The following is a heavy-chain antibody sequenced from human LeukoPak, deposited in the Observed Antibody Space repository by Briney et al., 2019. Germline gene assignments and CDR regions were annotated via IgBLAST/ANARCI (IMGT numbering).Heavy chain of an antibody. CDR1: GLSFSGYS. CDR3: ARGRGCSSMSCYPDY. J-gene: IGHJ4*02. V-gene: IGHV3-21*01. Sequence: GGSLRLSCAASGLSFSGYSINWVRQAPGKGLEWVSSISPSSSYIYYADSVKGRFTISRDNAKNSLYLQMNSLRAEDTAVYYCARGRGCSSMSCYPDYWGQGTLVTVSS. D-gene: IGHD2-2*01. CDR2: ISPSSSYI.